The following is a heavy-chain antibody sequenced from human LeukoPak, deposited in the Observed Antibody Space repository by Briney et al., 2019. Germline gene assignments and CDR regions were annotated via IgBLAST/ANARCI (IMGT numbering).Heavy chain of an antibody. CDR1: GFTFSSHW. V-gene: IGHV3-74*01. CDR3: AREGTYSNGPDY. CDR2: INSDGTST. J-gene: IGHJ4*02. Sequence: GGSLRLSCAASGFTFSSHWMHWVRQAPGKGLVWVSRINSDGTSTTYADSVKGRFTISRDNAKNTLYLQMSSLRVEDTAVFHCAREGTYSNGPDYWGQGTLVTVSS. D-gene: IGHD3-22*01.